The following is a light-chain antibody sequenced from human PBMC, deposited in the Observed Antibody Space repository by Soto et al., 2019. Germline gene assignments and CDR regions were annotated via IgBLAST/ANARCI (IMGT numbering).Light chain of an antibody. CDR1: SGHSSYI. Sequence: SWAQSALGSSVKLTCTLSSGHSSYIIAWHQQQPGKAPRYLMKLEGSGSYNKGSGVPDRFSGSSSWADRYLTISNLQFEDEANYYCETWDSNTRVFGGGTKLTVL. J-gene: IGLJ2*01. CDR2: LEGSGSY. V-gene: IGLV4-60*02. CDR3: ETWDSNTRV.